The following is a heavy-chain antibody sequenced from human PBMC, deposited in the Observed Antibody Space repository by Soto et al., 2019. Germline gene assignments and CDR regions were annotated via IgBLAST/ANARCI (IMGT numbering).Heavy chain of an antibody. CDR2: FYWDDDK. J-gene: IGHJ1*01. V-gene: IGHV2-5*02. Sequence: QITLKESGPTLVKPTQTLTLTCTFFGFSLSTSGVGVGWIRQPPGRALEWLALFYWDDDKRYSPSLKSGLTITKDTSXNXVXLXXTNMDPVDTATYYCAHTQYYYDSSGYYSNAEYFQHWGQGTLVTVSS. CDR3: AHTQYYYDSSGYYSNAEYFQH. D-gene: IGHD3-22*01. CDR1: GFSLSTSGVG.